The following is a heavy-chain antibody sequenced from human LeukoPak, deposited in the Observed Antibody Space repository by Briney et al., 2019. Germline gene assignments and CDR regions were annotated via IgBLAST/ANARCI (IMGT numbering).Heavy chain of an antibody. V-gene: IGHV3-48*01. J-gene: IGHJ4*02. CDR1: GFNYSSYT. D-gene: IGHD5-12*01. CDR2: ISASRGIT. CDR3: ARDFRYIVATIEY. Sequence: GGSLRLSCAASGFNYSSYTMNWVRQAPGMGLEWLSYISASRGITYYADSVKGRFTISRDNAKNSLYLQMNSLRAEDTAVYYCARDFRYIVATIEYWGQGTLVTVSS.